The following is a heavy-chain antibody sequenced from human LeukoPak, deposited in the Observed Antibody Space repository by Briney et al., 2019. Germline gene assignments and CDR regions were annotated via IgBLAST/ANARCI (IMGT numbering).Heavy chain of an antibody. V-gene: IGHV1-69*05. D-gene: IGHD3-3*01. CDR2: IIPIFGTA. CDR1: GGTFSSYA. CDR3: ARVGETPDFWSGSYFDY. Sequence: ASVKVSCKASGGTFSSYAISWVRQAPGQGLEWMGGIIPIFGTANYAQKFQGRVTITTDKSTSTAYMELSSLRSEDTAVYCCARVGETPDFWSGSYFDYWGQGTLVTVSS. J-gene: IGHJ4*02.